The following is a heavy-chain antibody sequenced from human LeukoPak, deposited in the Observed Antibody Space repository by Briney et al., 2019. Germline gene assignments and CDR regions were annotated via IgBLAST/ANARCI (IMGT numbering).Heavy chain of an antibody. CDR1: GGSISRYY. J-gene: IGHJ6*02. Sequence: SETLSLTCTVSGGSISRYYWNWIRQPPGKGLEWIGYIYYSDSAIYNPSLKSRVTISVDTSKNRLSLKLSSVTAADTAIYYCARDGWTDGSGAYYYNGMDVWGQGTTVTVSS. CDR2: IYYSDSA. V-gene: IGHV4-59*01. D-gene: IGHD3-10*01. CDR3: ARDGWTDGSGAYYYNGMDV.